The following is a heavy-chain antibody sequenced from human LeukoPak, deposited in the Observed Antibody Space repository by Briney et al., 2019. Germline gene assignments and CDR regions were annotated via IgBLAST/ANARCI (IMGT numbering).Heavy chain of an antibody. J-gene: IGHJ4*02. V-gene: IGHV1-69*04. D-gene: IGHD3-22*01. CDR2: IIPILGIA. CDR1: GFTFSSYA. CDR3: ASFDSYDSSGYYPSFDY. Sequence: PGGSLRLSCAASGFTFSSYAISWVRQAPGQGLEWMGRIIPILGIANYAQKFQGRVTITADKSTSTAYMELSSLRSEDTAVYYCASFDSYDSSGYYPSFDYWGQGTLVTVSS.